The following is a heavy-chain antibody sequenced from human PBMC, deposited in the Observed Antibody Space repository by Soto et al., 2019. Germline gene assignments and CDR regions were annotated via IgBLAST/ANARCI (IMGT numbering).Heavy chain of an antibody. V-gene: IGHV3-11*01. Sequence: QVQLVESGGGFVRPGGSLRLSYAASGFTFSDYYMSWIRQAPGKGLESISYISSSGGTIHYADSVKGRFTISRDNAKNLPFLQMNSLRADDTAVYYCGGDESDGPFDIWGQGTMVTVSS. J-gene: IGHJ3*02. D-gene: IGHD2-21*02. CDR2: ISSSGGTI. CDR1: GFTFSDYY. CDR3: GGDESDGPFDI.